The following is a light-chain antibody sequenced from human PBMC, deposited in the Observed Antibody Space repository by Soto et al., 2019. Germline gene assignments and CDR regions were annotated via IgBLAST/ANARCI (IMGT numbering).Light chain of an antibody. V-gene: IGLV2-14*01. CDR1: TSDVGAYNY. Sequence: QSALTQPASVSGSPGQSITISCTGSTSDVGAYNYVSWYKHHPGQAPQLMIYEVSNRPSGVSNRFSGSKSGNTASLTISGLQADDEGDYYCSSYTSSSTLVVFGGGTQLTVL. J-gene: IGLJ2*01. CDR3: SSYTSSSTLVV. CDR2: EVS.